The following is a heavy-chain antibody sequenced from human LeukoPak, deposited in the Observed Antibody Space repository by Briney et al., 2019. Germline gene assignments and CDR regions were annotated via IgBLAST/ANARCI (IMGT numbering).Heavy chain of an antibody. V-gene: IGHV3-23*01. CDR3: ARQVGASWFDP. D-gene: IGHD1-26*01. J-gene: IGHJ5*02. Sequence: PGGSLRLSCAASGFTFSSYAMSWVRQAPVKGLELVSTISGSGGPTYYADSVKGRFIISRDNSKNTLYLQMNSLRAEDTAVYYCARQVGASWFDPWGQGTLVTVSS. CDR1: GFTFSSYA. CDR2: ISGSGGPT.